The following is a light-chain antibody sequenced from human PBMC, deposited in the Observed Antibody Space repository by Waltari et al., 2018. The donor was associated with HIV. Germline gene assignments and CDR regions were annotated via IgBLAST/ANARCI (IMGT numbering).Light chain of an antibody. J-gene: IGKJ3*01. CDR3: QQYDSLPFT. CDR1: QDISKY. CDR2: DAS. V-gene: IGKV1-33*01. Sequence: DIQMTQSPFSLSASVGDRVTITCQASQDISKYLSWHQQKPGKAPRLLISDASNLQTGVPSRFSGSGSGTDFTFTISSLQPEDIATYFCQQYDSLPFTFGPGTKVDIK.